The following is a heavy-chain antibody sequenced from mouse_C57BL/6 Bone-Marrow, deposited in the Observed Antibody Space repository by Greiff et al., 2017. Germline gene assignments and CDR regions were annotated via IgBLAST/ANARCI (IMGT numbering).Heavy chain of an antibody. J-gene: IGHJ3*01. D-gene: IGHD2-1*01. CDR2: IYPRSGNP. Sequence: QVQLQQSGAVLARPGASVKLSCKASGYTFTSYGLRWVKQSTGQGLEWIGEIYPRSGNPYYNEKFKGKATLTADKSSSTAYMELRTLKAEDSAFYFCATLYYGNYGGFAYGGQGTLVTVS. V-gene: IGHV1-81*01. CDR3: ATLYYGNYGGFAY. CDR1: GYTFTSYG.